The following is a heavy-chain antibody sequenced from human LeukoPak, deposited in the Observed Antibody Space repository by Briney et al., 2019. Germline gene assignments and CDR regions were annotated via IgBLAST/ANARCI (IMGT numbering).Heavy chain of an antibody. D-gene: IGHD3-22*01. Sequence: ASVKVSCKASGYTFTSYGISWARQAPGQGLEWMGWISAYNGNTNYAQKLQGRVTMTTDTSTSTAYMELRSLRSDDTAVYYCASPRGLYYYDSSGSTPYAFDIWGQGTMVTVSS. J-gene: IGHJ3*02. V-gene: IGHV1-18*01. CDR1: GYTFTSYG. CDR2: ISAYNGNT. CDR3: ASPRGLYYYDSSGSTPYAFDI.